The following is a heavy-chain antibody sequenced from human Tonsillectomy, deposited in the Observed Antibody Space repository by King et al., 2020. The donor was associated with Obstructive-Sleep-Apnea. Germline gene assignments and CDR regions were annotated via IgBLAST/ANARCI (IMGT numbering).Heavy chain of an antibody. Sequence: DVQLVESGGGLVQPGGSLRLSCAASGFTFGTFSMNWVRQAPGRGLEWVSYISSDGSIKYYAESVKGRFTISRDNAKNSHYLQMNSLRDDDTAVYYCARLVDDYGDYVNWYFDLWGRGTLVTVSS. CDR2: ISSDGSIK. V-gene: IGHV3-48*02. CDR1: GFTFGTFS. J-gene: IGHJ2*01. D-gene: IGHD4-17*01. CDR3: ARLVDDYGDYVNWYFDL.